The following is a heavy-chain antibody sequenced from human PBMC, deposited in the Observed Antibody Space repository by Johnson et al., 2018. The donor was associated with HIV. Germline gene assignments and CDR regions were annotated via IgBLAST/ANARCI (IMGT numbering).Heavy chain of an antibody. D-gene: IGHD2-21*01. J-gene: IGHJ3*02. CDR3: AKEGDYRVSFGHYSSDAFDM. CDR1: GFTVSSNY. V-gene: IGHV3-66*02. Sequence: MLLVESGGGLVQPGGSLRLSCAASGFTVSSNYMSWVRQAPGKGLEWVSVIYSGGNTYYSDSVRGRFPIFRDISKNTLFLQMNSLRHEDTAMYYCAKEGDYRVSFGHYSSDAFDMWGQGTMVTVSS. CDR2: IYSGGNT.